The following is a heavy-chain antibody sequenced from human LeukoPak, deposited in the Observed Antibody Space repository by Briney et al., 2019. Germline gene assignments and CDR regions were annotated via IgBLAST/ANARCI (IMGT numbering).Heavy chain of an antibody. D-gene: IGHD6-13*01. CDR2: IYGGGTT. CDR3: ATDDRIAAPGTLDY. J-gene: IGHJ4*02. Sequence: GGSLRLSCAASGFTVSSAFMSRVRQAPGKGLEWVSIIYGGGTTYYADSVKGRFIISRDNSKNTLYLQMNSLRAEYTAVYYCATDDRIAAPGTLDYWGQGTLVTVCS. V-gene: IGHV3-53*01. CDR1: GFTVSSAF.